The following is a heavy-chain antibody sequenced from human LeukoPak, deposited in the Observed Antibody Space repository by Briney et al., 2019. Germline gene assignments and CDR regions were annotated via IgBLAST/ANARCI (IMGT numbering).Heavy chain of an antibody. J-gene: IGHJ4*02. CDR3: ERGGILPLDY. D-gene: IGHD2-15*01. CDR2: IYYSGST. V-gene: IGHV4-31*03. Sequence: SQTLSLTCTVSGGSISSGGYYWSWIRQHPGQGLEWIGYIYYSGSTYYNPSLKSRVTISVDTSKNQFSLKLSSVTAADTAVYYCERGGILPLDYWGQGTLVTVSS. CDR1: GGSISSGGYY.